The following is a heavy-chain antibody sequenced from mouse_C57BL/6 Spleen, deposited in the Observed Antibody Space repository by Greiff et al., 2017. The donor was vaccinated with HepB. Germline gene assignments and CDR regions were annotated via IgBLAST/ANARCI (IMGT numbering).Heavy chain of an antibody. D-gene: IGHD1-1*01. J-gene: IGHJ2*01. CDR1: GYTFTSYW. CDR2: IYPGSGST. Sequence: VKLVESGAELVKPGASVKMSCKASGYTFTSYWITWVKQRPGQGLEWIGDIYPGSGSTNYNEKFKSKATLTVDTSSSTAYMQLSSLTSEDSAVYYCARDYYGSSLGYWGQGTTLTVSS. CDR3: ARDYYGSSLGY. V-gene: IGHV1-55*01.